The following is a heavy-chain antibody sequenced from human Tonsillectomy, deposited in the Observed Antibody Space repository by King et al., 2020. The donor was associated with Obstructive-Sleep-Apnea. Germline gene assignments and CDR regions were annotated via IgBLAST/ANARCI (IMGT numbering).Heavy chain of an antibody. Sequence: QLQESVPGPVKPSETLSLTCTVSGGSLSSSSYYWGWIRQPPGKGLEWIGSSYFSGSTYYNPSLKSRVTISVDTSKNQFSLKLSSVTAADTAVYYCARDDADTLVLVPTADKGFDYWGQGTLVTVSS. J-gene: IGHJ4*02. D-gene: IGHD2-2*01. CDR3: ARDDADTLVLVPTADKGFDY. CDR1: GGSLSSSSYY. V-gene: IGHV4-39*07. CDR2: SYFSGST.